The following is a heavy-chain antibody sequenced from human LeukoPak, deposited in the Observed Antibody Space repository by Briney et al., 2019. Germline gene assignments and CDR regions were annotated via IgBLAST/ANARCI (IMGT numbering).Heavy chain of an antibody. D-gene: IGHD2-2*01. V-gene: IGHV3-48*03. J-gene: IGHJ4*02. CDR1: GFTFSSYE. CDR3: AIDCSSTKCLLY. Sequence: GGSLRLSCAASGFTFSSYEMNWVRQAPGKGLEWVSCISSSGGTMYYADSVKGRFTISRDNAEKSLYLQMNSLRAEDTAVYYCAIDCSSTKCLLYWGQGTLVTVSS. CDR2: ISSSGGTM.